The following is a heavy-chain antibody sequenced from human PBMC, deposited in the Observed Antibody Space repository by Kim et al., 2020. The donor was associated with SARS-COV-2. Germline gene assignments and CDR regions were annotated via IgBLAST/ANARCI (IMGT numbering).Heavy chain of an antibody. Sequence: GGSLRLSCAASGFTFSSYAMNWVRQAPGKGLEWVAVITDDGSTKYYADSVKGRFTISRDNSKNTLYLQMNSLRAEDTAVYYCARDIGGYGSFDYWGQGTLVTLSS. J-gene: IGHJ4*02. CDR1: GFTFSSYA. D-gene: IGHD5-12*01. V-gene: IGHV3-30*04. CDR2: ITDDGSTK. CDR3: ARDIGGYGSFDY.